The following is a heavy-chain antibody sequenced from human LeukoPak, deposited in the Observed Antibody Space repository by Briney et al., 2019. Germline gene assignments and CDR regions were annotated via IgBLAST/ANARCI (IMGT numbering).Heavy chain of an antibody. D-gene: IGHD2-2*01. CDR2: ISGSGGST. Sequence: GGSLRLSCAASGFTSSNSAMSWVRQAPGKGLEWVSAISGSGGSTYYADSVKGRFTISRDNSKNTLYLQMNSLRAEDTAVYYCAKGPPHRDCSSTSCYFDYWGQGTLVTVSS. J-gene: IGHJ4*02. CDR1: GFTSSNSA. CDR3: AKGPPHRDCSSTSCYFDY. V-gene: IGHV3-23*01.